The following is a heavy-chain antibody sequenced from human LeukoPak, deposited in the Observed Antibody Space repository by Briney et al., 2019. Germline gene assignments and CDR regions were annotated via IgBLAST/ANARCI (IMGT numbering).Heavy chain of an antibody. CDR3: AREVTPDAFDI. CDR2: ISSSGGAI. D-gene: IGHD4-23*01. J-gene: IGHJ3*02. CDR1: GFTFSDYY. Sequence: GGSLRLSCAAPGFTFSDYYMSWIRQAPGKGLEWVSYISSSGGAIYYADSVKGRFTISRDNAKNSLDLQMNSLRAEDTAVYYCAREVTPDAFDIWGQGTMVTVSS. V-gene: IGHV3-11*01.